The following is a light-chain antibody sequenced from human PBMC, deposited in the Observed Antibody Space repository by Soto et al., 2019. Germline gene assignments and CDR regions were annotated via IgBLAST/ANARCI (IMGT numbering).Light chain of an antibody. Sequence: EIVMTQSPATLSVSPGEIATLSCSASQSVTNSFLAWYQQKPGQAPRLLIYGASRRATGIPDRFTGSGSGTDFTLTISSLQPEDFTVYYCQQYNKWPLTFGQGTKVDIK. CDR1: QSVTNS. J-gene: IGKJ1*01. CDR3: QQYNKWPLT. V-gene: IGKV3D-15*01. CDR2: GAS.